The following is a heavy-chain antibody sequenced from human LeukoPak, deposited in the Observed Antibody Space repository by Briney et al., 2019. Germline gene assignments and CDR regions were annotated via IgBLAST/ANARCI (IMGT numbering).Heavy chain of an antibody. Sequence: GASVKVSCKASGYTFTSYDINWVRQATGQGLEWMGWMNPNSGNTGYAQKFQGRVTITRNTSISTAYMELSSLRSEDTAVYYCASSRVAVAEGAFDIWGQGTMVTVSS. CDR2: MNPNSGNT. D-gene: IGHD6-19*01. J-gene: IGHJ3*02. V-gene: IGHV1-8*03. CDR3: ASSRVAVAEGAFDI. CDR1: GYTFTSYD.